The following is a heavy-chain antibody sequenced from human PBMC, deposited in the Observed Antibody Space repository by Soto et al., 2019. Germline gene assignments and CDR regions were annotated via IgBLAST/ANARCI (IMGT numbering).Heavy chain of an antibody. CDR3: AGLGYCSGGSCSGDWFDP. CDR1: GGSFSGYY. J-gene: IGHJ5*02. CDR2: INHSGST. D-gene: IGHD2-15*01. V-gene: IGHV4-34*01. Sequence: SETLSLTCAVYGGSFSGYYWSWIRQPPGKGLEWIGEINHSGSTNYNPSLKSRVTISVDTSKNQFSLKLSSVTAADTAVYYCAGLGYCSGGSCSGDWFDPWGQGTLVTVSS.